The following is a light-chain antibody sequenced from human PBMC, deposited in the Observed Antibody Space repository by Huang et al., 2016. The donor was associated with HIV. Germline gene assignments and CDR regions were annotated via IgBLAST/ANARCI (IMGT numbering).Light chain of an antibody. CDR1: QSVETY. CDR2: DVS. CDR3: QQRSSWPLT. Sequence: VLTQSPFTLSMSPGQRATLSCKTSQSVETYVAWYQQRPGQGPRLLMYDVSNRAPGVPTRFSGAGSGTHFTLIIDNLAPEDFALYFCQQRSSWPLTFGGGTRVE. V-gene: IGKV3-11*01. J-gene: IGKJ4*01.